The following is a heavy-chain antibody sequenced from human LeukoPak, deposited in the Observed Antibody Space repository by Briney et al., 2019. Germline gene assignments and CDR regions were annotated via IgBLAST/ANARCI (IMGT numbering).Heavy chain of an antibody. Sequence: SQTLSLTCAISGDSVSSNTAAWNWIRQSPSRGLEWLGRTYYRSKRYNDYAVSVKSRITINPDTSKNQFSLQLYSVTPEDTAVYYCARSISSGGFRLDYWGQGTLVTVSS. CDR1: GDSVSSNTAA. CDR2: TYYRSKRYN. CDR3: ARSISSGGFRLDY. V-gene: IGHV6-1*01. J-gene: IGHJ4*02. D-gene: IGHD3-3*02.